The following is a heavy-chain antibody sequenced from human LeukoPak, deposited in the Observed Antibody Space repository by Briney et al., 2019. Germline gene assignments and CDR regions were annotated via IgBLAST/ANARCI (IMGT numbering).Heavy chain of an antibody. CDR3: ARGQSGTAIARAGRYCDL. D-gene: IGHD5-18*01. Sequence: SETLSLTCAVSGVSFSDYYWRWICQPPGKGLEWIGEINHSGGTNNKPSLKSRVTISVDTSKNQFSLNLSSVTAAETDVYYCARGQSGTAIARAGRYCDLWGRGTLVTVSS. CDR1: GVSFSDYY. V-gene: IGHV4-34*01. CDR2: INHSGGT. J-gene: IGHJ2*01.